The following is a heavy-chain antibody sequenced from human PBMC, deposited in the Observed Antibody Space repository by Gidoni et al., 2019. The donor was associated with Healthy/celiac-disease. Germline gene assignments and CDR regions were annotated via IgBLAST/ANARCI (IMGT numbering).Heavy chain of an antibody. V-gene: IGHV4-39*01. J-gene: IGHJ5*02. CDR1: GGSISSSSYY. CDR3: ARQRGYCSSTSCRGWFDP. Sequence: QLQLQESGPGLVKPSATLSLTCTVSGGSISSSSYYWGWIRQPPGKGLEWIGSIYYSGSTYYNPSLKSRVTISVDTSKNQFSLKLSSVTAADTAVYYCARQRGYCSSTSCRGWFDPWGQGTLVTVSS. CDR2: IYYSGST. D-gene: IGHD2-2*03.